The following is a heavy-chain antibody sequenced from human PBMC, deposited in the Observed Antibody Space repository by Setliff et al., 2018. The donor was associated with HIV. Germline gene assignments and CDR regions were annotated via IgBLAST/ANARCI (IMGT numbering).Heavy chain of an antibody. CDR3: ARWWAAAGCYPALYHFDS. J-gene: IGHJ4*02. Sequence: ASVKVSCKASGYTFSEYAIHWVRQAPGQRLEWMGRIDTDNGYRRYSPKLQGRVTITKDTSANTAYMELRGLRSEDTAVYYCARWWAAAGCYPALYHFDSWGQGTLVTVSS. CDR1: GYTFSEYA. V-gene: IGHV1-3*04. D-gene: IGHD2-2*01. CDR2: IDTDNGYR.